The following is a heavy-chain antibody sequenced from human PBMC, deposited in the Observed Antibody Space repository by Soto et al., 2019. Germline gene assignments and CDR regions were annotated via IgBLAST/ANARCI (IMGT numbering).Heavy chain of an antibody. D-gene: IGHD2-15*01. CDR1: GFTVSSKY. CDR2: IQSGGTT. V-gene: IGHV3-66*01. Sequence: EVQLVESGGGLVQPGGSLRLSCAASGFTVSSKYMTWVRQAPGKGLEWVSLIQSGGTTYYADSVKGRFTISRDTSENTLHLQMDSLRVEDTAVYYCARDDVLCDGGRCYVIPLDVWGEGTTVTVSS. J-gene: IGHJ6*04. CDR3: ARDDVLCDGGRCYVIPLDV.